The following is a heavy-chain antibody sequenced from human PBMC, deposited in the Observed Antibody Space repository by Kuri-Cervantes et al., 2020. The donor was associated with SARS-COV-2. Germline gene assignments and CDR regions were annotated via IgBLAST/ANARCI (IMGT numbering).Heavy chain of an antibody. D-gene: IGHD1-26*01. CDR1: GYTLTELS. V-gene: IGHV1-24*01. CDR2: FDPEDGET. Sequence: ASAKVTCNVSGYTLTELSMHWGGQAPGKGLEWMGGFDPEDGETIYEQKFQGRVTITADESTSTAYMELSSLRAEDTAVYYCARSTSGRIWWELSRAFDIWGQGKMVTVSS. CDR3: ARSTSGRIWWELSRAFDI. J-gene: IGHJ3*02.